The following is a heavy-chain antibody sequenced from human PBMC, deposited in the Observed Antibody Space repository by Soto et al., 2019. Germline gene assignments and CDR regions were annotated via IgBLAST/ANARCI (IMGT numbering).Heavy chain of an antibody. CDR3: ARNGGFALRLGELSPYYFDY. J-gene: IGHJ4*02. V-gene: IGHV4-59*01. Sequence: SETLSLTCTVSGGSISSYYWSWIRQPPGKGLEWIGYIYYSGSTNYNPSLKSLVTISVDTSKNQFSLKLSSVTAADTAVYYCARNGGFALRLGELSPYYFDYWGQGTLVTVSS. CDR2: IYYSGST. CDR1: GGSISSYY. D-gene: IGHD3-16*02.